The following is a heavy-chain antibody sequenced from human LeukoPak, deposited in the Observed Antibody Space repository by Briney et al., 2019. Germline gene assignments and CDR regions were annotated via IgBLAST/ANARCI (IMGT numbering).Heavy chain of an antibody. CDR3: ARDHPGYDLGQFDY. CDR2: IYYSGST. CDR1: GGSISSYY. J-gene: IGHJ4*02. V-gene: IGHV4-59*01. D-gene: IGHD5-12*01. Sequence: PSETLSLTCTVSGGSISSYYWSWIRQPPGKGLEWIGYIYYSGSTNYNPSLKSRVTISVDTSKNQFSLKLSSVTAADTAVYYCARDHPGYDLGQFDYWGQGTLVTVSS.